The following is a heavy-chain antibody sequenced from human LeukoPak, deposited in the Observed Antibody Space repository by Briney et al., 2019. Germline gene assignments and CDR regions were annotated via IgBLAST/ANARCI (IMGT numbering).Heavy chain of an antibody. V-gene: IGHV3-23*01. CDR1: GGSISSSSYY. Sequence: ETLSLTCTVSGGSISSSSYYWGWIRQPPGKGLEWVSTISGGGSNIYHADSVKGRFTISRDNSKNTLYLQMDSLRVEDTAVYHCAKEASYSSYVGSYAFDIWGQGTMVTVSS. D-gene: IGHD4-11*01. CDR2: ISGGGSNI. CDR3: AKEASYSSYVGSYAFDI. J-gene: IGHJ3*02.